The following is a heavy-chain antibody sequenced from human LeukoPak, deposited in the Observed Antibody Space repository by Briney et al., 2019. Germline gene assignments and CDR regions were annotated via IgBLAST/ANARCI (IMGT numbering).Heavy chain of an antibody. J-gene: IGHJ4*02. CDR2: ISGSGGGT. Sequence: GGSLRLSCAASGFTFSSYAMNWVRQAPGKGLEWVSGISGSGGGTYYADSVKGRFTISRDNSKNTLYLQMNSLRAEDTAVYYCAKAPCSSGIYYGRSCDYWGQGTLVTVSS. CDR1: GFTFSSYA. V-gene: IGHV3-23*01. D-gene: IGHD2-15*01. CDR3: AKAPCSSGIYYGRSCDY.